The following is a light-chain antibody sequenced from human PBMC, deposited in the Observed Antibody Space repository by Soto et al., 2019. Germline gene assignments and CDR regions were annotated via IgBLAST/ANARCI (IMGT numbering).Light chain of an antibody. CDR3: SSYTISSTLVV. V-gene: IGLV2-14*03. J-gene: IGLJ2*01. CDR1: SSDVGAYNY. CDR2: DVS. Sequence: QSALTQPASVSGSPGQSITISCTGTSSDVGAYNYISWYQQHPGKAPKLMIYDVSNRPSGVSSRFSGSKSGNTASLTISGLQPEDEADYYCSSYTISSTLVVFGGGTKVTVL.